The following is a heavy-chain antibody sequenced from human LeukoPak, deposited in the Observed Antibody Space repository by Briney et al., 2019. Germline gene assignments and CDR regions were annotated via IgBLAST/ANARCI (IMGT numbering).Heavy chain of an antibody. J-gene: IGHJ4*02. D-gene: IGHD2-15*01. CDR3: ARARGYLEN. CDR1: GDSVSSNSAA. Sequence: SQTLSLTCAISGDSVSSNSAAWNWLRQSPSRGLEWLGRTYYRSKWFSAYALSVRSRITIKPDTSKNQFTLQLNSVTPEDTAVYYCARARGYLENWGQGTLVTVSS. V-gene: IGHV6-1*01. CDR2: TYYRSKWFS.